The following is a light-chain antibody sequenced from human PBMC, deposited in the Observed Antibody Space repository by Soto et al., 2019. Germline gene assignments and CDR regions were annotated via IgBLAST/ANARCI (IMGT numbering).Light chain of an antibody. J-gene: IGKJ4*01. CDR2: GAS. CDR1: QSVSSSY. V-gene: IGKV3-20*01. CDR3: PQYGSSPLT. Sequence: EIVLTQSPGTLSLSPGERATLSCRASQSVSSSYLAWYQQKPGQAPRLLIYGASSRATGIPDRFSGSGSGTDFTLTISRLEPEDFAVYSCPQYGSSPLTFGGGTKWRSN.